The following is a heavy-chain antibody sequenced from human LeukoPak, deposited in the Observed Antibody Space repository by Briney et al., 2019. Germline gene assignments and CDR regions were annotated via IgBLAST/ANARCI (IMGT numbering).Heavy chain of an antibody. D-gene: IGHD3-16*01. CDR1: GDTFSSYA. CDR3: AVGGIPGYYYGMDV. CDR2: IIPIFGTA. J-gene: IGHJ6*02. Sequence: ASVKVSCKASGDTFSSYAISWVRQAPGQGLEWMGGIIPIFGTANYAQKFQGRVTITADESTSTAYTELSSLRSEDTAVYYCAVGGIPGYYYGMDVWGQGTTVTVSS. V-gene: IGHV1-69*13.